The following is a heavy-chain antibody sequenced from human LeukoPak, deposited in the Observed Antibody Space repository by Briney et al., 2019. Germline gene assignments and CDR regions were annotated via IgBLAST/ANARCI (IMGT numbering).Heavy chain of an antibody. CDR1: GYTFTSYY. V-gene: IGHV1-46*01. CDR2: INPSGGST. CDR3: ARTDCTNGVCYIPYFDY. J-gene: IGHJ4*02. Sequence: ASVKVSCKASGYTFTSYYMHWVRQAPGQGLEWMGIINPSGGSTSYAQKFQGRVTMTRDTSTSTVYMELSSLRSEDTAVYYCARTDCTNGVCYIPYFDYWGQGTLVTV. D-gene: IGHD2-8*01.